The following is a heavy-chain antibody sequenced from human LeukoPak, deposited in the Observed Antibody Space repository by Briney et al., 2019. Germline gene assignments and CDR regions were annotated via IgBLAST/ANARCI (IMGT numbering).Heavy chain of an antibody. CDR1: GFTFSNAW. D-gene: IGHD3-10*01. CDR3: AKGSGLHGTGY. V-gene: IGHV3-23*01. Sequence: GGSLRLSCAASGFTFSNAWMSWVRQAPGKGLEWVSAISGSGGSTYYADSVKGRFTISRDNSKNTLYLQMNSLRAEDTAVYYCAKGSGLHGTGYLGQGTLVTVSS. J-gene: IGHJ4*02. CDR2: ISGSGGST.